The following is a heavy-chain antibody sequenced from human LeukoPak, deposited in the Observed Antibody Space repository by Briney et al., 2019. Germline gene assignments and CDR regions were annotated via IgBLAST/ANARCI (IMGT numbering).Heavy chain of an antibody. CDR3: ARDIVETFDY. Sequence: SETLSLTCAVYGGSFSGYYWSWIRQPPGKGLEWIGEINHSGSTNYNPSLKRRVTISVDTSKNQFSLKLSSVTAADTAVYYCARDIVETFDYWGQGTLVTVSS. J-gene: IGHJ4*02. CDR1: GGSFSGYY. V-gene: IGHV4-34*01. D-gene: IGHD3-16*02. CDR2: INHSGST.